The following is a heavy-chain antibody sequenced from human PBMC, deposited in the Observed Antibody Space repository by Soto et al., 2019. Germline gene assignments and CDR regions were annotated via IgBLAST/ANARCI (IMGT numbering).Heavy chain of an antibody. J-gene: IGHJ4*02. V-gene: IGHV1-8*01. Sequence: ASVKVSCKASGYTFTSYAINWVRQATGQGLEWMGWMNPNSGNTGYAQKFQGRVTMTRNTSISTAYMELSSLRPEDTAVYYCVKDHGTAMIRGGLDSWGQGALVTVSS. CDR2: MNPNSGNT. CDR1: GYTFTSYA. CDR3: VKDHGTAMIRGGLDS. D-gene: IGHD3-10*01.